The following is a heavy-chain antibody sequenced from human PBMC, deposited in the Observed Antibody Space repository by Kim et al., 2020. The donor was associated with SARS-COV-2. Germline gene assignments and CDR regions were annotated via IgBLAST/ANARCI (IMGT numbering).Heavy chain of an antibody. Sequence: SETLSLTCTVSGGSISSYCWSWIRQPAGRGRRGMGGTGPRGKTNYNPSLKSRVTMPADTSKNQFSRKLNSVTAADTAVYYCARGLGDGYKWNYWGQGTLVTVSS. CDR1: GGSISSYC. V-gene: IGHV4-4*07. CDR2: TGPRGKT. CDR3: ARGLGDGYKWNY. D-gene: IGHD1-1*01. J-gene: IGHJ4*02.